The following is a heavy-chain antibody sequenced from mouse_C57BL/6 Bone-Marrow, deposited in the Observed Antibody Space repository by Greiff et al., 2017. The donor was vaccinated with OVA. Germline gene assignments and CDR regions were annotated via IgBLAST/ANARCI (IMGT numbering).Heavy chain of an antibody. D-gene: IGHD1-1*01. Sequence: QVQLQQPGAELVKPGASVKLSCKASGYTFTSYWMHWVKQRPGQGLEWIGEIDPSDSYTNYNQKFKGKSTLTVDKSSSTAYMQLSSLTSEDSAVYYCASLYGSSPFDYWGQGTTLTVSS. V-gene: IGHV1-69*01. CDR3: ASLYGSSPFDY. CDR2: IDPSDSYT. J-gene: IGHJ2*01. CDR1: GYTFTSYW.